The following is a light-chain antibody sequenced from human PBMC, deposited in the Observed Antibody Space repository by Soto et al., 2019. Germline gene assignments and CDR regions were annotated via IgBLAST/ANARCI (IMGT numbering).Light chain of an antibody. CDR2: KVS. CDR3: RQGTHWPLT. Sequence: DVVMTQSPLSLPVTLGQPASISCRSSQSLVSSNGNTFLNWFQQRPGQSPRRLIDKVSNRDSGVAYRFSGSGSGTDFTAENSRVEAGDVGVYYCRQGTHWPLTFGGGTKVEIK. V-gene: IGKV2-30*01. J-gene: IGKJ4*01. CDR1: QSLVSSNGNTF.